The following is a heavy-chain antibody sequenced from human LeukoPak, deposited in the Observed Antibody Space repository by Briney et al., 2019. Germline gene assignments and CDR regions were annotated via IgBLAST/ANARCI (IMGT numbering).Heavy chain of an antibody. Sequence: GGSLRLSCAASGFTFSSHAMSWARQAPGKGLEWVSAISASGGTTYYADSVKGRFTISRDNSKNTLYLEMNSPRAEDTAIYYCAKGYSSSSSFDYWGQGTLVTVSS. D-gene: IGHD6-6*01. V-gene: IGHV3-23*01. CDR2: ISASGGTT. CDR1: GFTFSSHA. J-gene: IGHJ4*02. CDR3: AKGYSSSSSFDY.